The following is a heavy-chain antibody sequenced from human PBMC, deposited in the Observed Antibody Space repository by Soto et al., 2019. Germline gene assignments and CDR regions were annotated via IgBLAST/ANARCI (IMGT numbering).Heavy chain of an antibody. V-gene: IGHV3-74*01. CDR3: ARARFYYGSGSYYNDY. D-gene: IGHD3-10*01. CDR2: INSDGSST. Sequence: GGSLRLSCAASGFTFSSYWMHWVRQAPGKGLVWVSRINSDGSSTSYADSVKGRFTISRDNAKNTLYLQMNSLRAEDTAVYYCARARFYYGSGSYYNDYWGQGTLVTVSS. J-gene: IGHJ4*02. CDR1: GFTFSSYW.